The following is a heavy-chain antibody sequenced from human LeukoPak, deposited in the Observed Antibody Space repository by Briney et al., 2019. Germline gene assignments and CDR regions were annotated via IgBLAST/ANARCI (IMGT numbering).Heavy chain of an antibody. CDR1: GFTFSDYY. Sequence: SGGSLRLSCAASGFTFSDYYMSWIRQAPGKGLEWVSYISSSGSTIYYADSVKGRFTISRDNAKNSLYLQMNSLRAEDTAVYYCAREGDCSSTSCSIDYWGQGTLVTVSS. D-gene: IGHD2-2*01. CDR2: ISSSGSTI. J-gene: IGHJ4*02. V-gene: IGHV3-11*01. CDR3: AREGDCSSTSCSIDY.